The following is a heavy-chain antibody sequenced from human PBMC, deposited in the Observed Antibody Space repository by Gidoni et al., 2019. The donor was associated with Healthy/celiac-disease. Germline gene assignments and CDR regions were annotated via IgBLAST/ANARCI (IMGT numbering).Heavy chain of an antibody. J-gene: IGHJ6*02. CDR1: GFTFSSYS. CDR3: ARDSSSWDYGMDV. D-gene: IGHD6-13*01. V-gene: IGHV3-48*01. Sequence: EVQLVESGGGLVQPGGSLRLSCEASGFTFSSYSMNWVRQAPGKGLEWVSYISSSSSTIYNADSVKGRFTISRDNAKNSLYLQMNSLRAEDTAVYYCARDSSSWDYGMDVWGQGTTVTVSS. CDR2: ISSSSSTI.